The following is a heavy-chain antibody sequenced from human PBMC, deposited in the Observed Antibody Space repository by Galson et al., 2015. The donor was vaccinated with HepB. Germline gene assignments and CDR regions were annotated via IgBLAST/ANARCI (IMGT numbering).Heavy chain of an antibody. CDR1: GGTFSSYA. V-gene: IGHV1-69*13. D-gene: IGHD6-6*01. Sequence: SVKVSCKASGGTFSSYAISWVRQAPGQGLEWMGGIIPIFGTANYAQKFQGRVTITADESTSTAYMELSSLRSEDTAVYYCARSSIAARAPPHPYYYYYYMDVWGKGTTVTVSS. CDR3: ARSSIAARAPPHPYYYYYYMDV. J-gene: IGHJ6*03. CDR2: IIPIFGTA.